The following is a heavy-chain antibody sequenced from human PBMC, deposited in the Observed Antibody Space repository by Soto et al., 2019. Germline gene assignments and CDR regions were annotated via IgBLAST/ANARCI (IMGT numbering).Heavy chain of an antibody. CDR2: IIPILGIA. V-gene: IGHV1-69*02. Sequence: QVQLVQSGAEVKKPGSSVKVSCKASGGTFSSYTISWVRQAPGQGLEWMGRIIPILGIANYAQKFQGRVTITADKSTSTAYMELSSLRSEDTAVYYCARGITMVRGVTRNNSSYYYYMDVWGKGTTVTVSS. D-gene: IGHD3-10*01. CDR3: ARGITMVRGVTRNNSSYYYYMDV. J-gene: IGHJ6*03. CDR1: GGTFSSYT.